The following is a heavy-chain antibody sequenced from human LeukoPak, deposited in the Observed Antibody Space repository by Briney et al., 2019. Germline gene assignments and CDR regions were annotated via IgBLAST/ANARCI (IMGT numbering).Heavy chain of an antibody. CDR3: ARCRVSAGIAFEI. CDR2: IYYTGST. Sequence: PSETLSLTCTVAGRFATPRHWPLIRQPPGKGLEWIGYIYYTGSTNYNPSLRSRLTISLDTSKNQISLKLTSVTAADTAVYYCARCRVSAGIAFEIWGQGTKVTVSS. V-gene: IGHV4-59*08. J-gene: IGHJ3*02. CDR1: GRFATPRH.